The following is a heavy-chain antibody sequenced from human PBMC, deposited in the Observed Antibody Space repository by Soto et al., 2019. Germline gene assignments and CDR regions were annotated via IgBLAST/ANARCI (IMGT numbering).Heavy chain of an antibody. CDR1: GGSINSYY. CDR3: ARHSRSTGTASGHWFDP. CDR2: IYYTGST. J-gene: IGHJ5*02. V-gene: IGHV4-59*08. D-gene: IGHD1-1*01. Sequence: QVQLQESGPGLVKPSETLSLTCTVSGGSINSYYWSWIRQPPGKGLEWIGYIYYTGSTNYNPSLKSRLTISVDTSNNHFSLKLTSVTAADTAVYFSARHSRSTGTASGHWFDPWGHGTQVTVS.